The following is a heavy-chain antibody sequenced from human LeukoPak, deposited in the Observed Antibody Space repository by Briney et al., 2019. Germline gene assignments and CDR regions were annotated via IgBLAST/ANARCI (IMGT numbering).Heavy chain of an antibody. D-gene: IGHD3-10*01. J-gene: IGHJ4*02. CDR2: ISYDGSNK. CDR1: GFTFSSYA. CDR3: ARDGYYYGSGSYHSYYFDY. Sequence: PGESLRLSCAASGFTFSSYAMHWVRQAPGKGLEWVAVISYDGSNKYYADSVKGRFTISRDNSKNTLYLQMNSLRAEDTAVYYCARDGYYYGSGSYHSYYFDYWGQGTLVTVSS. V-gene: IGHV3-30-3*01.